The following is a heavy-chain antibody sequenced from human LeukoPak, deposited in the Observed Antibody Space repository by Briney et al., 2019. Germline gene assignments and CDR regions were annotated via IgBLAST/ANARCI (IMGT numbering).Heavy chain of an antibody. V-gene: IGHV3-30-3*01. D-gene: IGHD6-19*01. CDR3: ARRSTAWYFLDY. CDR2: VSYDGNIK. CDR1: GLTLSSYD. Sequence: PGRSLRLSCAASGLTLSSYDMHWVRQAPGKGLEWVAVVSYDGNIKFYADSVTGRFTISRDNSKNTLSLQMSSLRPEDTALYYCARRSTAWYFLDYWGQGTLLTVSS. J-gene: IGHJ4*02.